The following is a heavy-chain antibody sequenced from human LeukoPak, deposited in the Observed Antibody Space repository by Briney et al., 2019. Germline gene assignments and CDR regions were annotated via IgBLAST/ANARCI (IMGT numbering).Heavy chain of an antibody. V-gene: IGHV3-23*01. D-gene: IGHD3-10*01. J-gene: IGHJ4*02. CDR2: ISGSGGST. CDR1: GFTFSSYA. CDR3: ARDKDYYGSGSYFR. Sequence: GGSLRLSCAASGFTFSSYAMSWVRQAPGKGLEWVSAISGSGGSTYYADSVKGRFTISRDNAKNTLYLQMNSLRAEDTAVYYCARDKDYYGSGSYFRWGQGTLGTVSS.